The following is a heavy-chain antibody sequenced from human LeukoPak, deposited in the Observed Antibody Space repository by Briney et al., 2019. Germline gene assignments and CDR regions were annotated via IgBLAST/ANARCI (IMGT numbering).Heavy chain of an antibody. D-gene: IGHD5-12*01. V-gene: IGHV3-21*01. CDR1: GSTFSSYS. CDR2: ISSSSSYI. Sequence: KSGGSLRLSCAASGSTFSSYSMNWVRQAPGKGLEWVSSISSSSSYIYYADSVKGRFTISRDNAKNSLYLQMNSLRAEDTAVYYCARAPRHSGYDSTTFDYWGQGTLVTVSS. J-gene: IGHJ4*02. CDR3: ARAPRHSGYDSTTFDY.